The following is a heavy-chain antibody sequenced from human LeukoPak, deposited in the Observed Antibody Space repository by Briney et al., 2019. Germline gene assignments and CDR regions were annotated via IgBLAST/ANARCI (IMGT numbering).Heavy chain of an antibody. Sequence: GGSLRLSCTASGFTFSSYSLNWVRQAPGKGLEWVSSVSTGSNYIYYADSVKGRFTISRDNDKNSLYLQMNSLRAEDTAVYYCAKDLTPYCSGGSCYSRYFDYWGQGTLVTVSS. V-gene: IGHV3-21*01. CDR2: VSTGSNYI. CDR3: AKDLTPYCSGGSCYSRYFDY. CDR1: GFTFSSYS. J-gene: IGHJ4*02. D-gene: IGHD2-15*01.